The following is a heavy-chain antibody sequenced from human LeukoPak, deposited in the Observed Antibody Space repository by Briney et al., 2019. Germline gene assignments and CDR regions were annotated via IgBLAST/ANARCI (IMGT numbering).Heavy chain of an antibody. CDR3: ARSTLWFGDYYYGMDV. CDR1: GFTFSDYY. V-gene: IGHV3-11*01. D-gene: IGHD3-10*01. Sequence: GGSLRPSCAASGFTFSDYYMSWIRQAPGKGLEWVSYISSSGSTIYYADSVKGRFTISRDNAKNSLYLQMNSLRAEDTAVYYCARSTLWFGDYYYGMDVWGQGTTVTVSS. J-gene: IGHJ6*02. CDR2: ISSSGSTI.